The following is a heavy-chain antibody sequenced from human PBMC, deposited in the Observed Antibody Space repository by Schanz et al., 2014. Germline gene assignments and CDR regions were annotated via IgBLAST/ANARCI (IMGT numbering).Heavy chain of an antibody. D-gene: IGHD2-2*01. CDR3: AKDYQDCSSTSCYWWENCYMDV. V-gene: IGHV3-30*18. CDR1: GFTFSSYG. J-gene: IGHJ6*03. Sequence: VQLVESGGGLVQPGGSLRLSCAASGFTFSSYGMHWVRQSPGKGLEWEALISYDGSNKYYADSVKGRFTISRDSSKNTLYLQMISLKAEDTAVYYCAKDYQDCSSTSCYWWENCYMDVWGQGTTVTVSS. CDR2: ISYDGSNK.